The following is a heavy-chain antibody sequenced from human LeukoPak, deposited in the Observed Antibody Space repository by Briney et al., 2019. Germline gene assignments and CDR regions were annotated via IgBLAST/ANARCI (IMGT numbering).Heavy chain of an antibody. CDR2: ISYDGSNK. D-gene: IGHD6-19*01. V-gene: IGHV3-30*18. Sequence: GRSLRLSCAASGFTFSSYGMHWVRQAPDKGLEWVAVISYDGSNKYYADSVKGRFTISRDNSKNTLYLQMNSLRAEDTAVYYCAKEQSYYYYYGMDVWGKGTTVTVSS. CDR1: GFTFSSYG. J-gene: IGHJ6*04. CDR3: AKEQSYYYYYGMDV.